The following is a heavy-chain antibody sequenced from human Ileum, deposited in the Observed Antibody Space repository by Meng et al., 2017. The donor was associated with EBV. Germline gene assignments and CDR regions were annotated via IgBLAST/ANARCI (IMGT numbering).Heavy chain of an antibody. V-gene: IGHV4-4*02. CDR3: ASFPPPGKQWLVTDY. J-gene: IGHJ4*02. Sequence: EAVGPGLVKPSGTLPLTCSVSGGSISSSNWWSWVRQPTGKGLEWIGEIYHSGSTNYNPSLKSRVTISVDKSKNQFSLKLSSVTAADTAVYYCASFPPPGKQWLVTDYWGQGTLVTVSS. D-gene: IGHD6-19*01. CDR2: IYHSGST. CDR1: GGSISSSNW.